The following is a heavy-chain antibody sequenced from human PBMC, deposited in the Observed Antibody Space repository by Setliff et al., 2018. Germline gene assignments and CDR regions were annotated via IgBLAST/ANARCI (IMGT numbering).Heavy chain of an antibody. Sequence: ASVKVSCKASGYSLTSYGISWVRQAPGQGLEWMGWISAHNDNKNYAQKFQGRVTMTTDTSTNTVFMELRSLRSDDTAMFYCARVVYYASGSSLSYGMDVWGQGTAVTVS. J-gene: IGHJ6*02. CDR2: ISAHNDNK. D-gene: IGHD3-10*01. V-gene: IGHV1-18*01. CDR1: GYSLTSYG. CDR3: ARVVYYASGSSLSYGMDV.